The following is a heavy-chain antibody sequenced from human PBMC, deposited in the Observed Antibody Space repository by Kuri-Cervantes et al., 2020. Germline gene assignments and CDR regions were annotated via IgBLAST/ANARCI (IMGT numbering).Heavy chain of an antibody. CDR1: GGSFSGYY. CDR3: ARRGYADNYFDY. J-gene: IGHJ4*02. V-gene: IGHV4-59*08. CDR2: IYYSGST. D-gene: IGHD1-1*01. Sequence: SETLSLTCAVYGGSFSGYYWSWIRQPPGKGLEWIGYIYYSGSTNYNPSLKSRVSISVDMSKNQFSLNLSSVTAADTAVYYCARRGYADNYFDYWGRGTLVTVSS.